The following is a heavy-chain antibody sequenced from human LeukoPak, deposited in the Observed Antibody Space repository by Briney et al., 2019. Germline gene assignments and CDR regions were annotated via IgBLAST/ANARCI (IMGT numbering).Heavy chain of an antibody. Sequence: GGSLRLSCAASGFSFSNYWMSWVRQAPGKGLEWVDNIKQDGSEKYYVDSVKGRFTISRDNAKNSLDLQMNSLRAEDRAVYYCAKGRGMDVWGQGTTVTVSS. CDR3: AKGRGMDV. CDR2: IKQDGSEK. CDR1: GFSFSNYW. V-gene: IGHV3-7*01. J-gene: IGHJ6*02.